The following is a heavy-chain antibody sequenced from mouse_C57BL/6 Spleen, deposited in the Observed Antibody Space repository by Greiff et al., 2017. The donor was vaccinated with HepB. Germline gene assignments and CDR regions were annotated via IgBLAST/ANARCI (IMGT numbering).Heavy chain of an antibody. CDR1: GYTFTDYE. D-gene: IGHD1-1*02. Sequence: VKLMESGAELVRPGASVTLSCKASGYTFTDYEMHWVKQTPVHGLEWIGAIDPETGGTAYNQKFKGKAILTADKSSSTAYMELRSLTSEDSAGYYCTRAMEDGLPWGTGTTVTVSS. J-gene: IGHJ1*03. V-gene: IGHV1-15*01. CDR2: IDPETGGT. CDR3: TRAMEDGLP.